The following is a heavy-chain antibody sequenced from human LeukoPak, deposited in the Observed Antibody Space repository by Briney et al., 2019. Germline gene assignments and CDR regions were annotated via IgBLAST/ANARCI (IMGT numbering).Heavy chain of an antibody. Sequence: GASVKVSCKASGYTFTGYYMHWVRQAPGQGLEWMGWINPNSGGTNYAQKFQGRVTMTRDTSISTAYMELSRLRSDDTAVYCCARAVPAAIWFDPWGQGTLVTVSS. J-gene: IGHJ5*02. V-gene: IGHV1-2*02. CDR3: ARAVPAAIWFDP. CDR2: INPNSGGT. D-gene: IGHD2-2*01. CDR1: GYTFTGYY.